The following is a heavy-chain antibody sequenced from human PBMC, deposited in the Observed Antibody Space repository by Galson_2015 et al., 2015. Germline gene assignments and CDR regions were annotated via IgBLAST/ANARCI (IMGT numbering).Heavy chain of an antibody. D-gene: IGHD6-25*01. CDR2: ISYDGSNK. V-gene: IGHV3-30-3*01. Sequence: SLRLSCAASGFTFSSYAMHWVRQAPGKGLEWVAVISYDGSNKSYADSVKGRFTISRDNSKNTLYLQMNSLRAEDTAVYYCARVLPPGYSRGYYPGWNYWGQGTLVTVSS. CDR1: GFTFSSYA. CDR3: ARVLPPGYSRGYYPGWNY. J-gene: IGHJ4*02.